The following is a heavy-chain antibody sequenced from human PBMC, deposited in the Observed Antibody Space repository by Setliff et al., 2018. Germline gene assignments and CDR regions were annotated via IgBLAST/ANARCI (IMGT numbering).Heavy chain of an antibody. J-gene: IGHJ4*02. Sequence: SETLSLTCSVSGGSVTTSRYYWSWIRQPAGKGLEWIGRIHSSGSTKFNPSLESRVTISVDTSKNQFSLKLNSVTAADTAVYYCARELDGSSYHYWGQGTLVTVSS. V-gene: IGHV4-61*02. CDR3: ARELDGSSYHY. CDR1: GGSVTTSRYY. D-gene: IGHD6-13*01. CDR2: IHSSGST.